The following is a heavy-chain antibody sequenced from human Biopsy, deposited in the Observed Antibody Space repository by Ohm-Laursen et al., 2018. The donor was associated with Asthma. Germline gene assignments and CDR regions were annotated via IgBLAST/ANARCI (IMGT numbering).Heavy chain of an antibody. Sequence: GASVKVSCKASGYTFINYAIHWVRQAPGQRLEWMGWINAGNGNTKYSQKFQGRVTITRDTSASTAYMDLRSLQSEDTAMYYCARTYYDFLTGQVNDAFALWGQGTMVTVSS. J-gene: IGHJ3*01. CDR1: GYTFINYA. D-gene: IGHD3-9*01. V-gene: IGHV1-3*01. CDR3: ARTYYDFLTGQVNDAFAL. CDR2: INAGNGNT.